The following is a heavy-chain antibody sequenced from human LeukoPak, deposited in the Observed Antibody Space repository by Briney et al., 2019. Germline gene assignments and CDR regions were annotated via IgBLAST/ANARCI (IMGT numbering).Heavy chain of an antibody. Sequence: HPGGSLRLSCVASGFTFINYVMSWVRQTPGKGLEWVSAIRGSTDNTYYADSVKGRFTISRDNSKNMVYLQMNSLRAEDTAVYYCARDATGYPNWFDSWGQGTLVTVSS. CDR3: ARDATGYPNWFDS. V-gene: IGHV3-23*01. J-gene: IGHJ5*01. D-gene: IGHD1-1*01. CDR2: IRGSTDNT. CDR1: GFTFINYV.